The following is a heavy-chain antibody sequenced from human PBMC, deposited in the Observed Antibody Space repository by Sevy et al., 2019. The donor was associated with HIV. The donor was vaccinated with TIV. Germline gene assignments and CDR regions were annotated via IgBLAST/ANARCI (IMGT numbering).Heavy chain of an antibody. CDR1: GGTFNNYA. D-gene: IGHD1-26*01. CDR2: IIPMSDTA. J-gene: IGHJ4*02. Sequence: ASVKVSCKASGGTFNNYAINWVRQAPGQGLEWMGGIIPMSDTAKLAQKPQDRVTITADKSTSTAYMELSSLRPDDTAVYYCASGIVGATSYAHFDSWGQGTLVTVSS. V-gene: IGHV1-69*06. CDR3: ASGIVGATSYAHFDS.